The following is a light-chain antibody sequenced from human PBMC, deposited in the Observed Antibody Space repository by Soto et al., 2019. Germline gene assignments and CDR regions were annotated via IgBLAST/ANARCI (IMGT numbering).Light chain of an antibody. CDR3: QQRANWPLT. Sequence: EIVLTQSPATLSLSPRERATLSCRASQSVGSFLAWYHQKPGQAPRLLVYDASNRATGIPARFSGSGSGTDFTLTITSLEPEDVAVYYCQQRANWPLTFGGGTKVEIK. CDR2: DAS. CDR1: QSVGSF. V-gene: IGKV3-11*01. J-gene: IGKJ4*01.